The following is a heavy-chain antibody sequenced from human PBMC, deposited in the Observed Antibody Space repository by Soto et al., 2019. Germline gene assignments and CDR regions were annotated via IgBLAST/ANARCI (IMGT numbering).Heavy chain of an antibody. Sequence: SETLSLTCAVYGGSFSGYYWSWIRQPPGKGLEWIGEINHSGSTNHNPSLKSRVTISVDTSKNQFSLKLSSVTAADTAVYYCARALIDNWNYYYGMDVWGQGTTVTVSS. CDR3: ARALIDNWNYYYGMDV. CDR2: INHSGST. J-gene: IGHJ6*02. CDR1: GGSFSGYY. V-gene: IGHV4-34*01. D-gene: IGHD1-1*01.